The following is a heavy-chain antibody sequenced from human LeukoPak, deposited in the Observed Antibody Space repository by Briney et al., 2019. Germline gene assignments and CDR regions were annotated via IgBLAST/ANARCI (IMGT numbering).Heavy chain of an antibody. J-gene: IGHJ4*02. CDR2: ISAYNGNT. D-gene: IGHD3-10*01. V-gene: IGHV1-18*01. CDR1: GYTFTSYG. Sequence: ASVNVSCEASGYTFTSYGISWVRQAPGQGLEWMGWISAYNGNTNYAQRLQGRVTMTTDTSTSTAYMELRSLRSDDTAVYYCARLNFGSEDYWGQGTLVTVSS. CDR3: ARLNFGSEDY.